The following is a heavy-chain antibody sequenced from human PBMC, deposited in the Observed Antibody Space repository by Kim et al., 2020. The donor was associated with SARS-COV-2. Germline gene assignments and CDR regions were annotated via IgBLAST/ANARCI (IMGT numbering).Heavy chain of an antibody. CDR3: AKGGDTAFDY. CDR2: INTNTGNP. D-gene: IGHD5-18*01. Sequence: ASVKVSCKASGYTFTKNAMNWARQAPGQGLEWMGWINTNTGNPTYAQGFTGRFVFSLDTSVSTAYLQISSLKADDTAVYYCAKGGDTAFDYWGQGTLVTV. CDR1: GYTFTKNA. J-gene: IGHJ4*02. V-gene: IGHV7-4-1*02.